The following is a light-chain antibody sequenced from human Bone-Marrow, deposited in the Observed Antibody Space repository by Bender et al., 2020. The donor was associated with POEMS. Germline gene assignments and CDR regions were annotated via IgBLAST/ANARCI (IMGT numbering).Light chain of an antibody. J-gene: IGLJ1*01. V-gene: IGLV2-23*01. Sequence: QSALTQPASVSGSPGQSITLSCTGTNSDIGKYNLVSWYQQHPGKVPELLIYDTKRRPSGSSPRFSASKSGNVAFLTISGLQADDEADYYCCSYAGGPYVFGTGPTVTVL. CDR3: CSYAGGPYV. CDR2: DTK. CDR1: NSDIGKYNL.